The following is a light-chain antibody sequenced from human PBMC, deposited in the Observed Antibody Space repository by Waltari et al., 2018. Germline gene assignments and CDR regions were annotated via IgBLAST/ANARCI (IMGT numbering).Light chain of an antibody. Sequence: SHVLTQPPSVSVAPGKTARITCSGNDIGSKSVHWYQQKRGQAPVLVIFDDTDRPSGIPAQFSGSNSGNTATLTISRVEAGDEADYYCQVWDSSSVHVVFGGGTKLTVL. J-gene: IGLJ2*01. V-gene: IGLV3-21*04. CDR1: DIGSKS. CDR3: QVWDSSSVHVV. CDR2: DDT.